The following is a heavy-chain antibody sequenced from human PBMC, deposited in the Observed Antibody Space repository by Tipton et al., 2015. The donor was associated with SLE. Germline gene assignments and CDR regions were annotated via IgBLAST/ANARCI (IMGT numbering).Heavy chain of an antibody. J-gene: IGHJ4*02. CDR2: MYYSGNT. V-gene: IGHV4-39*07. CDR3: VRVEGAYDQYYFDS. CDR1: GGSISSTNYN. D-gene: IGHD5-12*01. Sequence: TLSLTCTVSGGSISSTNYNWGWIRQPPGKGLEWIGSMYYSGNTYYHPSLKSRVTISIDTSQNQFSLKLTSVTAADTAVYYCVRVEGAYDQYYFDSWGQGTLVTVSS.